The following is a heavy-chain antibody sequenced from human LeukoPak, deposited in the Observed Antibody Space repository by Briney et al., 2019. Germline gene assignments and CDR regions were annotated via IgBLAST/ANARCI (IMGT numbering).Heavy chain of an antibody. CDR1: RFSVIDYW. D-gene: IGHD2-15*01. J-gene: IGHJ3*01. CDR2: INSDGSRP. Sequence: PGGSLRLSCAASRFSVIDYWMHWVRQAPGKGLVWVSRINSDGSRPSYADSVKGRFTISRDNAKNTLYLQMNSLRVEDTALYYCARETREAGSGDHQTDSFDVWGQGTMVSVSS. V-gene: IGHV3-74*01. CDR3: ARETREAGSGDHQTDSFDV.